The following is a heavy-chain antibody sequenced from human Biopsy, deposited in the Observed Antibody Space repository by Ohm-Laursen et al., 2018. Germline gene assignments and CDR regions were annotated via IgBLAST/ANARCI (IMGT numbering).Heavy chain of an antibody. J-gene: IGHJ6*02. CDR1: GFTFSRHG. D-gene: IGHD3-10*01. V-gene: IGHV3-33*01. CDR2: IWYDGSNK. CDR3: ARDRYYGSANYFGYYNMGV. Sequence: SLRLSCAASGFTFSRHGMHWVRQAPGKGLEWVAVIWYDGSNKYYADSVKGRFTISRDNSKNTLFLQMNNLRAEDTAVYYCARDRYYGSANYFGYYNMGVWGQGTTVTVSS.